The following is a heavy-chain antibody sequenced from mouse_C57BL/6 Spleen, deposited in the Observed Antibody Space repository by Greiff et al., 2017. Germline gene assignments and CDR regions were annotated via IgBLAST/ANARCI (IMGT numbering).Heavy chain of an antibody. V-gene: IGHV5-17*01. CDR2: ISSGSSTI. D-gene: IGHD4-1*01. Sequence: EVKVVESGGGLVKPGGSLKLSCAASGFTFSDYGMHWVRQAPEKGLEWVAYISSGSSTIYYADTVKGRFTISRDNAKNTLFLQMTSLRSEDTAMYYCAREREDWDYFDYWGQGTTLTVSS. CDR3: AREREDWDYFDY. CDR1: GFTFSDYG. J-gene: IGHJ2*01.